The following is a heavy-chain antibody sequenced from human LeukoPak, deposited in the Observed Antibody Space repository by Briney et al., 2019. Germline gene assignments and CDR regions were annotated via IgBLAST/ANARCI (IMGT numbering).Heavy chain of an antibody. J-gene: IGHJ6*03. Sequence: PGGSLRLSCAASGFTFSSYAMSWVRQAPGKGLEWVSAISGSGGSTYYADSVKGRFTISRDNSKNTLYLQMNGLRAEDTAVYYCAREVKHRHIDYYYYYMDVWGKGTTVTVSS. CDR1: GFTFSSYA. V-gene: IGHV3-23*01. CDR2: ISGSGGST. D-gene: IGHD2-21*01. CDR3: AREVKHRHIDYYYYYMDV.